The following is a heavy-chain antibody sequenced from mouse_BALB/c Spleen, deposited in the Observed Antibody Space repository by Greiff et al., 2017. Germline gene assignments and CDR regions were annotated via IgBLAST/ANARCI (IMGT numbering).Heavy chain of an antibody. CDR3: ARRDYGYAMDY. D-gene: IGHD1-1*01. V-gene: IGHV5-6-5*01. Sequence: DVQLVESGGGLVKPGGSLKLSCAASGFTFSSYAMSWVRQTPEKRLEWVASISSGGSTYYPDSVKGRFTISRDNARNILYLQMSSLRSEVTAMYYCARRDYGYAMDYWGQGTSVTVSS. CDR1: GFTFSSYA. CDR2: ISSGGST. J-gene: IGHJ4*01.